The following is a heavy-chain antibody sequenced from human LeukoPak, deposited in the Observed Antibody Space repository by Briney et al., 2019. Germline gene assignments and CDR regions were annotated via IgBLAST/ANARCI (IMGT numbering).Heavy chain of an antibody. CDR3: ARDGSGSYSLDV. CDR1: GGSFSSYY. J-gene: IGHJ6*04. V-gene: IGHV4-59*01. Sequence: SETLSLTCTVSGGSFSSYYWSWIRQPPGKGLEWIGSIYHSGSTYYNPSLKSRVTISVDTSKNQFSLRLSSVTAADTAVYYCARDGSGSYSLDVWGKGTTVTISS. CDR2: IYHSGST. D-gene: IGHD3-10*01.